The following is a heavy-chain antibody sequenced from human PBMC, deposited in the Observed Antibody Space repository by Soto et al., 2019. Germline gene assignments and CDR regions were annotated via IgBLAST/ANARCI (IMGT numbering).Heavy chain of an antibody. CDR2: MNPNSGNT. J-gene: IGHJ6*02. CDR3: ARGPTGSGSSYGMDV. D-gene: IGHD1-26*01. V-gene: IGHV1-8*01. Sequence: ASVKVSCKASGYPFTSYDINWVRQATGQGLEWMGWMNPNSGNTGYAQKFQGRVTMTRNTSISTAYMELSSLRSEDTAVYYCARGPTGSGSSYGMDVWGQGTTVTVSS. CDR1: GYPFTSYD.